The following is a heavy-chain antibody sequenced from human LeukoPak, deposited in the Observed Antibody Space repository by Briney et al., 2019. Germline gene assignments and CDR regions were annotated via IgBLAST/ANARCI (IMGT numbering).Heavy chain of an antibody. V-gene: IGHV3-23*01. D-gene: IGHD3-22*01. J-gene: IGHJ4*02. CDR2: ISGSGGST. Sequence: GGSLRLSCAASGFTFSSYAMSWVRQAPGKGLEWVSAISGSGGSTYYADSVKGRFTISRDNSKNTLYLQMNSLRAEDTAVYYCAKKASGGMRNYCESSGYSDYWGQGTLVTVSS. CDR1: GFTFSSYA. CDR3: AKKASGGMRNYCESSGYSDY.